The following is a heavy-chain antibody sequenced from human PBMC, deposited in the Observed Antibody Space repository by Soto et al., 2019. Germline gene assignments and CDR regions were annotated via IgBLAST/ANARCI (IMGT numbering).Heavy chain of an antibody. D-gene: IGHD7-27*01. V-gene: IGHV3-72*01. CDR3: VRVKLGHEPLTAFDA. Sequence: EVQLVESGGGLVQPGGPLRLSCAASGFTFSDHYMDWVRQAPGKGLEWVARIKNNANSYAIEYAASVKGRFTISRDDSKNSLYLQMNSLRTEDTAIYYCVRVKLGHEPLTAFDAWGQGVLVTVSS. CDR1: GFTFSDHY. J-gene: IGHJ5*02. CDR2: IKNNANSYAI.